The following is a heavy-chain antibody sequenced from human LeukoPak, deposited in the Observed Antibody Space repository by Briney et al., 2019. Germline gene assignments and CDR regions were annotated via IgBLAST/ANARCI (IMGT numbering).Heavy chain of an antibody. CDR2: IYYSGST. J-gene: IGHJ4*02. V-gene: IGHV4-31*03. D-gene: IGHD6-6*01. CDR1: GGSISSGGYY. CDR3: ARVGAVAARGYYFDY. Sequence: PSQTLSLTCTVSGGSISSGGYYWSWIRQHPGKGLEWIGYIYYSGSTYYNPSLKSRVTISVDTSKNQFSLKLSSVTAADTAVYYCARVGAVAARGYYFDYWGQGTLVTVSS.